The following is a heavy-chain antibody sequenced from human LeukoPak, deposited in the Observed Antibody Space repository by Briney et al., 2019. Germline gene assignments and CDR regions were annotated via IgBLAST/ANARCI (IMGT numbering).Heavy chain of an antibody. V-gene: IGHV3-11*06. CDR3: ARDRGFGFIDY. CDR2: ISSSSSYT. Sequence: KPGGSLRLSCAASGFTFSDYYMSWIRQAPGKGLEWVSYISSSSSYTNYADSVKGRFTISRDNAKNSLYLQMNSLRAEDTAVYYCARDRGFGFIDYWGQGTLVTVSS. J-gene: IGHJ4*02. D-gene: IGHD3-10*01. CDR1: GFTFSDYY.